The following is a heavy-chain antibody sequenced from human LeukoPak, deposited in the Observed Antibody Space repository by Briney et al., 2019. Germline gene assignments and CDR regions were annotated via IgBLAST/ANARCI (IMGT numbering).Heavy chain of an antibody. CDR1: GGTFSSYA. CDR3: ARAPPDYYGSGSYYLGHDY. D-gene: IGHD3-10*01. CDR2: INPNSGGT. J-gene: IGHJ4*02. V-gene: IGHV1-2*02. Sequence: ASVKVSCKASGGTFSSYAISWVRQAPGQGLEWMGWINPNSGGTNYAQKFQGRVTMTRDTSISTAYMELSRLRSDDTAVYYCARAPPDYYGSGSYYLGHDYWGQGTLVTVSS.